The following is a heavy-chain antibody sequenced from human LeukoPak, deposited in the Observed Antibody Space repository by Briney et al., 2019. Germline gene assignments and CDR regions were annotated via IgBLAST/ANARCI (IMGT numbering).Heavy chain of an antibody. CDR1: GGSFSGYY. CDR2: INHSGST. D-gene: IGHD6-25*01. Sequence: PSETLSLTCAVYGGSFSGYYWSWIRQPPGKGLEWIGEINHSGSTNYNPSLKSRVTISVDTSKNQFSLKLNSVIAADTAVYYCARATAAPSSYFFDHWGQGTPVTVSS. CDR3: ARATAAPSSYFFDH. J-gene: IGHJ4*02. V-gene: IGHV4-34*01.